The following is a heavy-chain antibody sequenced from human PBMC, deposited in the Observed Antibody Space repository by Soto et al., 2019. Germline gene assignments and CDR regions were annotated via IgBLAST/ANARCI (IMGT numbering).Heavy chain of an antibody. J-gene: IGHJ4*02. D-gene: IGHD1-26*01. CDR2: IYHGGNT. Sequence: PSETLSLTCAVSGDSISSRNWWSWVRQPPGKGLEWIGEIYHGGNTNFNPSLKSRVTISVDKSKNQFSLKLSSVTAADTAVYYCARRYGGNLDYWGQGTLVTVSS. V-gene: IGHV4-4*02. CDR1: GDSISSRNW. CDR3: ARRYGGNLDY.